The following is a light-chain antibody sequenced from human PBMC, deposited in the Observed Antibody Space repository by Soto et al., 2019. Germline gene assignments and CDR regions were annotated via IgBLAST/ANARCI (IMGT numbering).Light chain of an antibody. CDR3: KQSRSFPLT. CDR2: AAS. Sequence: DLQMTQSPSSLSASVGDRVTITCRASQDLDRWVAWYQQKPGKAPKVLIYAASTLRSGVPSRFSGSGSGTVFSLTISSLQPEDLATYYCKQSRSFPLTFGGGTKVEIK. V-gene: IGKV1-12*01. J-gene: IGKJ4*01. CDR1: QDLDRW.